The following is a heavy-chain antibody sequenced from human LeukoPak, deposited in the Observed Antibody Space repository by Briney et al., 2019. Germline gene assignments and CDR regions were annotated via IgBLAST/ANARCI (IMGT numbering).Heavy chain of an antibody. CDR1: GGSVSSGGYS. CDR2: IFHSGST. J-gene: IGHJ4*02. V-gene: IGHV4-30-2*01. Sequence: SETLSLTCAVSGGSVSSGGYSWSWIRQPPGKGLEWVGYIFHSGSTYYNPSLKSRVTISVDTSKNQFSLKLSSVTAADTAVYYCASGYSSSWYRKYYFDYWGQGTLVTVSS. D-gene: IGHD6-13*01. CDR3: ASGYSSSWYRKYYFDY.